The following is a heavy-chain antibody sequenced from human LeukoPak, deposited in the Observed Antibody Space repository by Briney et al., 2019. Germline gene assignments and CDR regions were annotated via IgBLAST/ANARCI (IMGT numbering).Heavy chain of an antibody. J-gene: IGHJ6*03. CDR2: KYYHRST. D-gene: IGHD3-10*01. V-gene: IGHV4-4*02. Sequence: PSGTLSLTCAVSGGSISSNNWWSFLHPPARELEGMGEKYYHRSTTYNPSSERRRVTISVDTSKNQFSLKLSSVTAADTAVYYCAGGRRDSGSYGSFVYYYYYYMDVWGKGTTVTVSS. CDR1: GGSISSNNW. CDR3: AGGRRDSGSYGSFVYYYYYYMDV.